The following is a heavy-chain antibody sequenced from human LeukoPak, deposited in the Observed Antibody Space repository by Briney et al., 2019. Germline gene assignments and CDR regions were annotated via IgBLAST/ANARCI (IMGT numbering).Heavy chain of an antibody. CDR2: ISSSGSTI. CDR1: GLTSSDYY. D-gene: IGHD6-19*01. J-gene: IGHJ4*02. CDR3: AKPLGTSGWRGFDY. V-gene: IGHV3-11*01. Sequence: PGGSLRLSGAASGLTSSDYYMSWIRQPPGKGLEWVSYISSSGSTIYYADSVKGRFTISRDNSKNTLYLQMNSLRAEDTAVYYCAKPLGTSGWRGFDYWGQGTLVTVSS.